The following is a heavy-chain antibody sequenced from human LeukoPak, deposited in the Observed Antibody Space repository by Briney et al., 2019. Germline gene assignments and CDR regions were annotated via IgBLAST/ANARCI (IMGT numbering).Heavy chain of an antibody. CDR1: GFAFSTYA. V-gene: IGHV3-23*01. J-gene: IGHJ4*02. CDR2: TSGNGVKT. Sequence: PGGSLRLSCAASGFAFSTYAMSWVRQAPGKGLEWVSATSGNGVKTYYADSVKGRFTISRDNSKNTLFLHLNSLRAEDTAVYYCVKDLRYSFDSWGQGTPVTVSS. D-gene: IGHD5-18*01. CDR3: VKDLRYSFDS.